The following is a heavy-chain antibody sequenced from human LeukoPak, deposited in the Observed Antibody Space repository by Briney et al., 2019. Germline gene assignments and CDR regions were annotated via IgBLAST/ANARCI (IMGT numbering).Heavy chain of an antibody. CDR3: ARAQWTAFDYYYYMDV. J-gene: IGHJ6*03. Sequence: QPGGSLRLSCAASGFTFSSYAMSWVRQAPGKGLEWVSAISGSGGSTYYADSVKGRFTISRDNSKNTLYLQMNSLRAEDTAIYYCARAQWTAFDYYYYMDVWGKGTTVTVSS. D-gene: IGHD3/OR15-3a*01. CDR1: GFTFSSYA. V-gene: IGHV3-23*01. CDR2: ISGSGGST.